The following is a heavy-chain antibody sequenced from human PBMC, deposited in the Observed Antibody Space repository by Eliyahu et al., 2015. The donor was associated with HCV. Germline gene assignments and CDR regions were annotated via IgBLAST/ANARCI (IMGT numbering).Heavy chain of an antibody. CDR3: ARDTWGFKDAFDM. V-gene: IGHV1-18*04. J-gene: IGHJ3*02. D-gene: IGHD7-27*01. CDR2: ISGYNGYT. CDR1: GYTFSSYD. Sequence: QVQLVQSGAEVKKPGASVKVSCKXSGYTFSSYDINWVRQAPGQGLEWMGRISGYNGYTNYAQNLKDRVTMTTDTSTSTVYMELRSLRSDDTAVYYCARDTWGFKDAFDMWGQGTMVTVSA.